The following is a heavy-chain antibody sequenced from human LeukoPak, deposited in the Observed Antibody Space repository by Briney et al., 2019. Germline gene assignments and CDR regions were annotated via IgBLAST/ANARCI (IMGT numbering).Heavy chain of an antibody. V-gene: IGHV1-46*01. CDR3: ARAFYGSGSWNWFDP. J-gene: IGHJ5*02. CDR1: GYTFTSNY. Sequence: ASVKVSCKAFGYTFTSNYMHWVRQAPGQGPEWMGVISPSGGSTTYAQKFQGRVTLTRDMSTSTDYLELSSLRSDDTAVYYCARAFYGSGSWNWFDPWGQGTLVTVSS. D-gene: IGHD3-10*01. CDR2: ISPSGGST.